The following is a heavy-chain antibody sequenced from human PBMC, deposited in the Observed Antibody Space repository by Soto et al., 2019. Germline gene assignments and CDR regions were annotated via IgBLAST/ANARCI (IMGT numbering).Heavy chain of an antibody. CDR1: GFTFSTYG. Sequence: QVQLVESGGGVVQPGRSLRLSCVASGFTFSTYGMHWVRQAPGKGLEWVAVISYDGGNKFYEDSVKGRFTISRDNPKNTLYLQMNSLRPDGSAVYYCAKVAGYCSSNPCSRDYYHYYGMAVWGQGTTVTVSS. D-gene: IGHD2-2*01. CDR3: AKVAGYCSSNPCSRDYYHYYGMAV. J-gene: IGHJ6*02. V-gene: IGHV3-30*18. CDR2: ISYDGGNK.